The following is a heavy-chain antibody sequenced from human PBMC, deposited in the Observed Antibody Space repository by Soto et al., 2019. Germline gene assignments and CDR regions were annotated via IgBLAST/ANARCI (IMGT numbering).Heavy chain of an antibody. Sequence: GGSLRLSCAASGLTFSSYSMNWVRQAPGKGLEWVSSISSSTIYIYYADSVKGRFTISRDNARNSLYLQMNSLKTEDTALYYCSKRYFGGSDAFDIWGQGTMVTVSS. CDR2: ISSSTIYI. J-gene: IGHJ3*02. CDR1: GLTFSSYS. CDR3: SKRYFGGSDAFDI. V-gene: IGHV3-21*03. D-gene: IGHD3-9*01.